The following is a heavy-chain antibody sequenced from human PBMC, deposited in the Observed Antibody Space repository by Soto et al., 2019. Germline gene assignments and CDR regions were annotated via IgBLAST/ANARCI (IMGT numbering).Heavy chain of an antibody. CDR1: GFAFSDYY. J-gene: IGHJ4*02. V-gene: IGHV3-11*06. Sequence: LRLSCAASGFAFSDYYMTWIRQAPGKGLEWVSYISPSGSHTNYADSVKGRFTISRENANNSLYLHMNSLRAEDTAVYYCGRGVTEPPFDFWGQGAQVTVSS. D-gene: IGHD2-21*02. CDR3: GRGVTEPPFDF. CDR2: ISPSGSHT.